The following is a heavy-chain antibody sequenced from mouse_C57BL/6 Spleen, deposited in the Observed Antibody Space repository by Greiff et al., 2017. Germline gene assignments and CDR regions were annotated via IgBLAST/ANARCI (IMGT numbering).Heavy chain of an antibody. Sequence: VQLQQSGPELVKPGASVKISCKASGYSFTGYYMNWVKQSPEKSLEWIGEINPSTGGTTYNQKFKAKATLTVDKSSSTAYMQLKSLTSEDSAVYYCARWDYGSSYSYYFDYWGQGTTLTVSS. D-gene: IGHD1-1*01. CDR1: GYSFTGYY. J-gene: IGHJ2*01. CDR3: ARWDYGSSYSYYFDY. CDR2: INPSTGGT. V-gene: IGHV1-42*01.